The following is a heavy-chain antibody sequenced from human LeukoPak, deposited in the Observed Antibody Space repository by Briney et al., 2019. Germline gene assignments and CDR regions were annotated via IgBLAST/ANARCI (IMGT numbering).Heavy chain of an antibody. Sequence: GGSLRLSSAASGFTFTSYGKHWVRQAPGKGLEWVTYISYDGGYQYYADSVKGRFTISRDNSKNTVYLQLNSLTPEDTAVYYCAKDRRMMSPHYGMDVWGQGTTVTVSS. J-gene: IGHJ6*02. V-gene: IGHV3-30*18. CDR3: AKDRRMMSPHYGMDV. D-gene: IGHD3-16*01. CDR2: ISYDGGYQ. CDR1: GFTFTSYG.